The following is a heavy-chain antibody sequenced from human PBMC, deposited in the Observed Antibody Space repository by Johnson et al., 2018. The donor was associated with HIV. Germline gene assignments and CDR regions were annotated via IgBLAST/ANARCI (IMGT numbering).Heavy chain of an antibody. Sequence: QVQLVESGGGVVQPGRSLRLSCAASGFMFSYYAMHWVRQAPGKGLEWVAVMSHDGTNKYYVDSVKGRFAISRDNSKNTLFLQMNSLRAEDTAVYYCARVSSSVTTARYGAFDIWGQGTMVIVSS. D-gene: IGHD4-17*01. CDR2: MSHDGTNK. CDR3: ARVSSSVTTARYGAFDI. J-gene: IGHJ3*02. CDR1: GFMFSYYA. V-gene: IGHV3-30*09.